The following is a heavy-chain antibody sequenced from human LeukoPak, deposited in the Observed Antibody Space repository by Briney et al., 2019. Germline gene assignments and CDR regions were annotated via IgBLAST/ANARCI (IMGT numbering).Heavy chain of an antibody. J-gene: IGHJ5*02. CDR1: GGSISSYY. CDR3: ARAEDDITIFGVAIGWFDP. CDR2: IYYSGST. Sequence: PSETLSLTCTVSGGSISSYYWSWIRQPPGKGLEWLGYIYYSGSTNYNPSLKSRVTISVDTSKNQFSLKLSSVTAADTAVYYCARAEDDITIFGVAIGWFDPWGQGTLVTVSS. V-gene: IGHV4-59*01. D-gene: IGHD3-3*01.